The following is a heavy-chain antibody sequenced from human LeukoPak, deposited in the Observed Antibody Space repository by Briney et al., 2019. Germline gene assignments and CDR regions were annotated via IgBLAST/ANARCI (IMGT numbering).Heavy chain of an antibody. D-gene: IGHD5-12*01. CDR1: GYTFTGYY. V-gene: IGHV1-2*02. Sequence: ASMKVSCKASGYTFTGYYIHWVRQAPGQGLEWMGWINPNSGGTNYAQKFQGRVTMTRDTSISTAYMELSRLRSDDTAVYYCALAIRLRGHSGYDGFDPWGQGTLVTVSS. J-gene: IGHJ5*02. CDR2: INPNSGGT. CDR3: ALAIRLRGHSGYDGFDP.